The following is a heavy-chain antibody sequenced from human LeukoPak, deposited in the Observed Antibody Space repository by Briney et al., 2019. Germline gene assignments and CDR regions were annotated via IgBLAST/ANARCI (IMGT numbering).Heavy chain of an antibody. CDR1: GGSTSSYY. CDR2: IYTSGST. J-gene: IGHJ3*02. Sequence: PSETLSLTCTVSGGSTSSYYWSWIRQPAGKGLEWIGRIYTSGSTNYNPSLKSRVTMSVDASKNQFSLKLSSVTAADTAVYYCARQPDVLRYFDWLSQAFDIWGQGTMVTVSS. D-gene: IGHD3-9*01. V-gene: IGHV4-4*07. CDR3: ARQPDVLRYFDWLSQAFDI.